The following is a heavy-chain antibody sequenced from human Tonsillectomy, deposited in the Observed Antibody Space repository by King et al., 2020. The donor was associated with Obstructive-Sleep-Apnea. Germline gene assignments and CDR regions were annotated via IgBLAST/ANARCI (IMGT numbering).Heavy chain of an antibody. CDR1: GFTFSSYS. CDR2: ISSSSTYI. Sequence: EMQLQESGGGLVKPGGSLRLSCAASGFTFSSYSMNWVRQASGKGLEGVSSISSSSTYINYADSVKGRFTISRDNAKNSLYLQMNSLRAEDTAVYYCARVYIAAAGHTLDYWGQGTLVTVSS. J-gene: IGHJ4*02. CDR3: ARVYIAAAGHTLDY. V-gene: IGHV3-21*01. D-gene: IGHD6-13*01.